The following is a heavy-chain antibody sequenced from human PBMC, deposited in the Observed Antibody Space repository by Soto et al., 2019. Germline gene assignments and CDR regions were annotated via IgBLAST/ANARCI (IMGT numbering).Heavy chain of an antibody. D-gene: IGHD3-9*01. CDR3: ARDPKTSGGQNWSFNYFDS. J-gene: IGHJ4*02. CDR2: ISYDGTNK. CDR1: GFSFSISP. Sequence: QVQLVESGGGVVQPGRSLRLSCAASGFSFSISPMHWVRQAPGKGPEWVALISYDGTNKFYADSVKCRFTISRDNSKSTLYLQVDSLRPEDAAVYYCARDPKTSGGQNWSFNYFDSWGQGTLVTVSS. V-gene: IGHV3-30-3*01.